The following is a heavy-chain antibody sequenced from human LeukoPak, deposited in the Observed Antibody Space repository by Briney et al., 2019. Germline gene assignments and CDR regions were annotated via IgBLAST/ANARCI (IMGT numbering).Heavy chain of an antibody. V-gene: IGHV1-2*02. CDR2: INPNSGGT. J-gene: IGHJ4*02. D-gene: IGHD2-2*01. CDR1: GYTFTGYY. CDR3: ARLQGDCSSTSCYASY. Sequence: ASVKVSCKASGYTFTGYYMHWVRQAPGQGLEWMGWINPNSGGTNYAQKFQGRVTMTTDTSTSTAYMELRSLRSDDTAVYYCARLQGDCSSTSCYASYWGQGTLVTVSS.